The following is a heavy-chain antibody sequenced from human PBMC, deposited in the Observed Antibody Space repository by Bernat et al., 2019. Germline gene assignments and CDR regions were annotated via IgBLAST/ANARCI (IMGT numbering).Heavy chain of an antibody. CDR1: GGSFSGYY. Sequence: QVQLQQWGAGLLKPSETLSLTCAVYGGSFSGYYWSWIRQPPGKGLEWIGEINHSGSTNYNPSLKSRVTISVDTSKNQFSLKLSSVTAADTAVYYCARGPIAARVYYYGSGSYSEFDYWGQGTLVTVSS. V-gene: IGHV4-34*01. J-gene: IGHJ4*02. D-gene: IGHD3-10*01. CDR3: ARGPIAARVYYYGSGSYSEFDY. CDR2: INHSGST.